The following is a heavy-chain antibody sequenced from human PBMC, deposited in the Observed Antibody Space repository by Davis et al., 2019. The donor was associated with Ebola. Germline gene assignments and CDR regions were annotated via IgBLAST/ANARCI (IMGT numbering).Heavy chain of an antibody. Sequence: GESLKISCAASGVTFSDYSMSWVRQAPGKGLEWVSYISSGGVTTYYTDSVRGRFTSSRDNAKNSLYLQMNSLRDEDTAVYYCARKGGSYWVFDSWGQGTLVTVSS. J-gene: IGHJ4*02. CDR2: ISSGGVTT. CDR3: ARKGGSYWVFDS. CDR1: GVTFSDYS. D-gene: IGHD1-26*01. V-gene: IGHV3-48*02.